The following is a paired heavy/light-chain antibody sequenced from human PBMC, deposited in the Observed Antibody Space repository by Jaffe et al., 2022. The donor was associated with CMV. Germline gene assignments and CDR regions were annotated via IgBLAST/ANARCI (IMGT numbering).Light chain of an antibody. CDR1: SSDVGGYNF. J-gene: IGLJ3*02. Sequence: QSALTQPASVSGSPGQSITISCTGTSSDVGGYNFISWYQQHPGEAPKLIITDVGNRPSGVSHRFSGSKSGNTASLTISGLQAEDEADYYCTSYSSRSTLVFGGGTKLTVL. V-gene: IGLV2-14*03. CDR2: DVG. CDR3: TSYSSRSTLV.
Heavy chain of an antibody. J-gene: IGHJ4*02. D-gene: IGHD1-26*01. V-gene: IGHV3-23*01. CDR1: GFTFNTYA. Sequence: DVQLLESGGGLVQPGGSLRLSCAASGFTFNTYAMTWVRQAPGKGLEWVSTVSDNADSTEHAGSVKGRFTISRDNSKNTLYLQMNSLRAEDTAIYYCAKARSLRSTVGATALDYWGQGTLVTVSS. CDR2: VSDNADST. CDR3: AKARSLRSTVGATALDY.